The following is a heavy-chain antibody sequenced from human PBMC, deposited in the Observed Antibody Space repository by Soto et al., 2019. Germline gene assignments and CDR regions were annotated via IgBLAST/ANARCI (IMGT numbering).Heavy chain of an antibody. D-gene: IGHD3-10*01. CDR3: ARGGYYYGSGSYYPTNFDY. CDR2: IYYSGST. J-gene: IGHJ4*02. Sequence: QVQLQESGPGLVKPSQTLSLTCTVSGGSISSGGYYWSWIRQHPGKGLEWIGYIYYSGSTYYHPSLKSRVTIAADTSKNQFYLKLSSVTAADTAVYYCARGGYYYGSGSYYPTNFDYWGQGTLVTVSS. CDR1: GGSISSGGYY. V-gene: IGHV4-31*03.